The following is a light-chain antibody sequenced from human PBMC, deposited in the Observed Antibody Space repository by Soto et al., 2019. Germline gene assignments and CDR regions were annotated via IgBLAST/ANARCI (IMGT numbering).Light chain of an antibody. J-gene: IGLJ1*01. CDR1: SSNIGNNT. CDR2: SNN. V-gene: IGLV1-44*01. CDR3: EPCDDRLSGQA. Sequence: QSVLTQPPSASGTPGQRVTISCSGSSSNIGNNTVNWYQHLPGTAPKLLICSNNQRPSGVPDRFSGSKSGTSASLAISGLQSEDETDFYCEPCDDRLSGQAFGTGIKVP.